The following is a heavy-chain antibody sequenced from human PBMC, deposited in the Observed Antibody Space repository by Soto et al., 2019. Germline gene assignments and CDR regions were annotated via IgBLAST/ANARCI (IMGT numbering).Heavy chain of an antibody. V-gene: IGHV1-69*12. CDR3: ARERGMVRGPPLSNWFDP. CDR2: IIPIFGTA. Sequence: QVQPVQSGAEVKKPGSSVKVSCKASGGTFSSYAISWVRQAPGQGLEWMGGIIPIFGTANYAQKFQGRVTITADESTSTAYMELSSLRSEDTAVYYCARERGMVRGPPLSNWFDPWGQGTLVTVSS. D-gene: IGHD3-10*01. J-gene: IGHJ5*02. CDR1: GGTFSSYA.